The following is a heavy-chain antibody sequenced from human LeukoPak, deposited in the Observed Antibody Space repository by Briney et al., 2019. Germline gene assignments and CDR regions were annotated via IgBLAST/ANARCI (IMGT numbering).Heavy chain of an antibody. J-gene: IGHJ5*02. CDR1: GESFSGYS. D-gene: IGHD4-17*01. V-gene: IGHV4-34*01. CDR3: ARAKKRYDYGDYKNWFDP. CDR2: INQRRNT. Sequence: SETLSLTCVVYGESFSGYSWSWIRQPPGKGLEWIGEINQRRNTNYNPSLKSRVTISIDTSKNQFSLKLSSVTAADTAVYYCARAKKRYDYGDYKNWFDPWGQGTLVTVSS.